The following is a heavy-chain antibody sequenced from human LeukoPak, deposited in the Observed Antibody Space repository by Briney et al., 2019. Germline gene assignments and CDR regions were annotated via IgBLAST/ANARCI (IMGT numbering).Heavy chain of an antibody. Sequence: PGRSLRLSYAASGFTFDDYAMHWVRQAPGKGLEWVSGISWNSASIGYADSVKGRFTISRDNANNSLYLQMNSLRAEDTALYYCAKNMGYNYDSSDYPFDYWGQGTLVTVPS. J-gene: IGHJ4*02. D-gene: IGHD3-22*01. CDR3: AKNMGYNYDSSDYPFDY. CDR1: GFTFDDYA. V-gene: IGHV3-9*01. CDR2: ISWNSASI.